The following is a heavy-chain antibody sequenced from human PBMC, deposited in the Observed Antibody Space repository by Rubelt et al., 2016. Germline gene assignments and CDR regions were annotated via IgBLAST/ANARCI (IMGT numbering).Heavy chain of an antibody. J-gene: IGHJ4*02. CDR2: LDTNTGDT. CDR3: ARGYCSGSSCSDFDF. D-gene: IGHD2-15*01. CDR1: GYTFTDYH. V-gene: IGHV7-4-1*02. Sequence: QVKLVQSGSELKKPGASVTVSCKASGYTFTDYHVNWVRQAPGQGLEWMGWLDTNTGDTTFAQGFTGHLVCSLDTSVRTAYLQISTLKGEDTAIYYCARGYCSGSSCSDFDFWGQGTLVTVTS.